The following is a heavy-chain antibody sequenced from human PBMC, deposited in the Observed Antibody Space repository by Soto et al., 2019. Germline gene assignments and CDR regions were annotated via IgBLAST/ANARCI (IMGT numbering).Heavy chain of an antibody. V-gene: IGHV4-34*01. CDR3: ARGLILWFGELSRRGGYYYYMDV. D-gene: IGHD3-10*01. CDR1: GGSFSGYQ. Sequence: QVQLQQWGAGLLKPSETLSLTCAVYGGSFSGYQWSWIRQTPGKGLEWIGEINDSGYINYNPSLKSRVTILLDTPKKQISLKLSSVTAADSAVYYCARGLILWFGELSRRGGYYYYMDVWGKGNTVTVSS. J-gene: IGHJ6*03. CDR2: INDSGYI.